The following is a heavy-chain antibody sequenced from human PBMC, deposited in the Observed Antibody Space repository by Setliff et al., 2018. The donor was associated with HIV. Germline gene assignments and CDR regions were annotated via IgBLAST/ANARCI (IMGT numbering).Heavy chain of an antibody. CDR3: VRVGRRDGWGRIAAIGWSWFDP. V-gene: IGHV4-34*01. D-gene: IGHD6-25*01. CDR1: GGSFSGYY. Sequence: SETLSLTCAVYGGSFSGYYWTWVRQPPGRGLEWLGEINNSGGSVYSPSLKSRLNISLDTSKKQFSLRLTSITSADTAVYYCVRVGRRDGWGRIAAIGWSWFDPWGQGTRVTVSS. CDR2: INNSGGS. J-gene: IGHJ5*02.